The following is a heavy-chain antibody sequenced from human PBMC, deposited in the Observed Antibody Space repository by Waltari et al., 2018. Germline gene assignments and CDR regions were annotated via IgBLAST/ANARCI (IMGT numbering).Heavy chain of an antibody. CDR3: ARVGYCSSTSCYPDY. CDR2: INPNSGGT. V-gene: IGHV1-2*02. CDR1: GYTFTGYY. J-gene: IGHJ4*02. D-gene: IGHD2-2*01. Sequence: QVQLVQSGAEVKKPGASVKVSCKASGYTFTGYYMDWVRQAPGQRLEWMGWINPNSGGTNYAQKLQGRVTMTRDTSISTAYMELSRLRSDDTAVYYCARVGYCSSTSCYPDYWGQGTLVTVSS.